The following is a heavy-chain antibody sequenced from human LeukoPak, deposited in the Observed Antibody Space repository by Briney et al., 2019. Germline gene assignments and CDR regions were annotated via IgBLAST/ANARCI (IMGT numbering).Heavy chain of an antibody. D-gene: IGHD5-24*01. Sequence: ASVKVSCKASGGTFSSYAISWVRQAPGQGLEWMGGIIPIFGTANYAQKFQGRVTITADESTSTAYMELSSLRSEDTAVYYCARARVGWLQLEYWGQGTLVTVSS. J-gene: IGHJ4*02. CDR1: GGTFSSYA. CDR3: ARARVGWLQLEY. CDR2: IIPIFGTA. V-gene: IGHV1-69*13.